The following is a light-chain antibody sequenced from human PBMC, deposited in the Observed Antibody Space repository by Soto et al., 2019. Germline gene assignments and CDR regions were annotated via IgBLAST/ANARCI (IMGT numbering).Light chain of an antibody. J-gene: IGKJ2*01. CDR3: VQHSDYPFT. CDR2: SAS. CDR1: QGIRAA. Sequence: DIQMTQSPSSLSASVGDRVTITCRASQGIRAALGWYQQKPGKVPKRLIYSASTLQNGVPSRFSGTGSETEFTLTISSLQPEDFATYFCVQHSDYPFTFGQGTRLDI. V-gene: IGKV1-17*01.